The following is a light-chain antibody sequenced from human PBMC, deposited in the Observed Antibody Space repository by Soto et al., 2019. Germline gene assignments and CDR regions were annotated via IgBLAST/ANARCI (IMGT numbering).Light chain of an antibody. Sequence: EIVMTQSPATLSVSPGERATLSCRASQSVSSDLAWYQQRPGQAPRLLIYDASTRATGVPARFSGSGSGTEFTLTISSLQSEDFATYYCQQTHSTPVTFGQGTQLEVK. CDR3: QQTHSTPVT. CDR2: DAS. CDR1: QSVSSD. V-gene: IGKV3-15*01. J-gene: IGKJ5*01.